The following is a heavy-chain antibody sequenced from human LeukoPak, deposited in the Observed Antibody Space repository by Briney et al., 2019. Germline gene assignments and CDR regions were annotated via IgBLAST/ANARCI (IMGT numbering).Heavy chain of an antibody. CDR1: GASMSSYY. CDR3: ARDIYSSSWTAPYY. CDR2: ISDTGST. J-gene: IGHJ4*02. Sequence: SETLSLTCSVSGASMSSYYWSWIRQPAGEGLEYIGYISDTGSTNYNPSLMSRVTISVDTSKNQFSLNLKSVTAADTAVYCCARDIYSSSWTAPYYWGQGTLVTVSS. V-gene: IGHV4-59*01. D-gene: IGHD6-13*01.